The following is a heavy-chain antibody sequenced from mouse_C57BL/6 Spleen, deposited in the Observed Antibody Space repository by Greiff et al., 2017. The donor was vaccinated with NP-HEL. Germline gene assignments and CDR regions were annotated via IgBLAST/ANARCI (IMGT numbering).Heavy chain of an antibody. D-gene: IGHD3-3*01. CDR2: IDPSDSYT. J-gene: IGHJ2*01. Sequence: QVQLQQPGAELVMPGASVKLSCKASGYTFTSYWMHWVKQRPGQGLEWIGEIDPSDSYTNYNQKFKGKSTLTVDKSSSTAYMQLSSLTSEDSAVYYCARGRGPFDYWGQGTTLTVSS. V-gene: IGHV1-69*01. CDR1: GYTFTSYW. CDR3: ARGRGPFDY.